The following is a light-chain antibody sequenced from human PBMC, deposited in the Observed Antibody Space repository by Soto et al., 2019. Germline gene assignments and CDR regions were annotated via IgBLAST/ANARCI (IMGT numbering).Light chain of an antibody. V-gene: IGKV1-33*01. Sequence: DIQMTQSPSSLSASVGDRVTITCQASQDISNYLNWYQQKPGKAPKLLIYDASNLETGVPSRFSGSGSGTDFTFTISSLQHEDIATYYCQQYDNPPLTFGGGTKVEIK. CDR2: DAS. CDR3: QQYDNPPLT. J-gene: IGKJ4*01. CDR1: QDISNY.